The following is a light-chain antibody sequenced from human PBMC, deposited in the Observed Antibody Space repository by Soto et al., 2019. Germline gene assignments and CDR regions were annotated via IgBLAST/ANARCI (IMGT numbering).Light chain of an antibody. CDR2: DVT. V-gene: IGLV2-14*01. CDR3: SSFTSSMTNV. J-gene: IGLJ1*01. CDR1: SSDVGGYNS. Sequence: QSVLTQPASVSGSPGQSITISCTGTSSDVGGYNSASWYQQHPGKAPKLILYDVTDRPSGVSYRFSGSKSGNTASLTISGLQAADEADYFCSSFTSSMTNVFGSGTKVTVL.